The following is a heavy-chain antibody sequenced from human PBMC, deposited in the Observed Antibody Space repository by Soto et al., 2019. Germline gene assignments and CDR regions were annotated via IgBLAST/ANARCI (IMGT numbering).Heavy chain of an antibody. V-gene: IGHV3-30-3*01. CDR3: ARDDEGGSDCDLGY. Sequence: QVQLVESGGGVVQPGRSLRLSCAVSGFTFSSHAMHWVRQAPGKGLEWVTLISSDGSNKYYADSVKGRFTTSRDNSKNTMYLQMISLSVEDTAVYYCARDDEGGSDCDLGYWGQGALVTLSS. CDR1: GFTFSSHA. CDR2: ISSDGSNK. J-gene: IGHJ4*02. D-gene: IGHD1-26*01.